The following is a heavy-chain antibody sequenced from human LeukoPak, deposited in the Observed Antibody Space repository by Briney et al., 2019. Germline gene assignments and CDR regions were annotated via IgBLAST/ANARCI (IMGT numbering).Heavy chain of an antibody. J-gene: IGHJ6*03. D-gene: IGHD2-15*01. CDR2: INPNSGGT. Sequence: ASVKVSCKASGYTFTSYDINWVRQATGQGLEWMGWINPNSGGTYYAQKFQGRVTMTRDTSISTAYMELSRLRSDDTAVYYCARAHCSDGSCYSDYYYMDVWGKGTTVTVSS. CDR1: GYTFTSYD. CDR3: ARAHCSDGSCYSDYYYMDV. V-gene: IGHV1-2*02.